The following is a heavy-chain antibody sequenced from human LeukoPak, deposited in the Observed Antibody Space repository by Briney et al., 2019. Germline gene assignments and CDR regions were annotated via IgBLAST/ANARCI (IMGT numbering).Heavy chain of an antibody. CDR1: GASISSSNW. Sequence: SGTLSLTCAVSGASISSSNWWSWARQPPGKELEWIGEIYHAGTTNYNPSLKSRVTISVDNSRNQFSLKLTSVTAADTAVYFCLRIYCSSTSCHYFDYWGQGTLVTVSS. D-gene: IGHD2-2*01. J-gene: IGHJ4*02. V-gene: IGHV4-4*02. CDR3: LRIYCSSTSCHYFDY. CDR2: IYHAGTT.